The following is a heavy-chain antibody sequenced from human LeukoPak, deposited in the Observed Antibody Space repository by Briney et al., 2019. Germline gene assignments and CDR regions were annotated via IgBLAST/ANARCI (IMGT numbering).Heavy chain of an antibody. CDR1: GGSISSYY. D-gene: IGHD4-17*01. V-gene: IGHV4-59*08. J-gene: IGHJ5*02. CDR3: ARGVYGDYGWFDP. CDR2: IYYSGST. Sequence: SETLSLTCTVSGGSISSYYWSWIRQPPGKGLEWIGYIYYSGSTNYNPSLKSRVAISVDTSKNQFSLKLSSVTAADTAVYYCARGVYGDYGWFDPWGQGTLVTVSS.